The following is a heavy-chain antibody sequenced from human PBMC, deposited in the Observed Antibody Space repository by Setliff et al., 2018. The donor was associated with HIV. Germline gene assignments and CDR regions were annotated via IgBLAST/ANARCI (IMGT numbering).Heavy chain of an antibody. V-gene: IGHV4-61*02. Sequence: SETLSLTCTVSGGSISSGSYYWSWIRQPAGKGLEWIGRIYTSGSTNYNPSLKSRVTISVDTSKNQFSLNLNSVTAADTAVYYCARTLSTMVKTGGYYDYYYMDVWGKGTTVTVSS. CDR1: GGSISSGSYY. J-gene: IGHJ6*03. CDR2: IYTSGST. CDR3: ARTLSTMVKTGGYYDYYYMDV. D-gene: IGHD3-10*01.